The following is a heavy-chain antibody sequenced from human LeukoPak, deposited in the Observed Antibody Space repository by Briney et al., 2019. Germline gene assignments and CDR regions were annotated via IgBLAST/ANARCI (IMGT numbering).Heavy chain of an antibody. Sequence: PSETLSLTCIVSGGSISSSIYYWAWVRQPPGKGLEWIGTVFYNGATQYSPSLRTRVTISVDTSKNQFSLKLSSVTAADTAVYYCARGYGDYEGARVWFDPWGQGTLVTVSS. V-gene: IGHV4-39*07. J-gene: IGHJ5*02. D-gene: IGHD4-17*01. CDR2: VFYNGAT. CDR1: GGSISSSIYY. CDR3: ARGYGDYEGARVWFDP.